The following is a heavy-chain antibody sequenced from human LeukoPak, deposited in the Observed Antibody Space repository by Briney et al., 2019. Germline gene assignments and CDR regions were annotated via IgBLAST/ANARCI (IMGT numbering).Heavy chain of an antibody. CDR2: ISGSGAIT. Sequence: GGSLRLSCAASGFTFRSYAMSWVRQAPGKGLEWVSAISGSGAITYYADSVKGRFTISRDNSKNTLYLQMNSLRAEDTAVYYGARAAYCSGGSCYSDHFDYWGQGTLVTVSS. CDR3: ARAAYCSGGSCYSDHFDY. V-gene: IGHV3-23*01. D-gene: IGHD2-15*01. CDR1: GFTFRSYA. J-gene: IGHJ4*02.